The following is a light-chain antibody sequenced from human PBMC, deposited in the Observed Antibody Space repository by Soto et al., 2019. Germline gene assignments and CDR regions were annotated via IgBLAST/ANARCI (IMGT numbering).Light chain of an antibody. CDR1: QGISTY. Sequence: DIQMTQSPSSLSASVGDRVTITCRASQGISTYLAWYQQRPGKVPKLLIYAASTLQSGVPSRFSGSGSGTDFTLTITSLQPEDAATYYCQNYDAVPYTFGQGTRLDIK. CDR3: QNYDAVPYT. V-gene: IGKV1-27*01. CDR2: AAS. J-gene: IGKJ2*01.